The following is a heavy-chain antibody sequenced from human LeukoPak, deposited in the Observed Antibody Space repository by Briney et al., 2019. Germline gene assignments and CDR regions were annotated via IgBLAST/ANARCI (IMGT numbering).Heavy chain of an antibody. Sequence: GGSLRLSCAASGFTFSSYGMHWVRQAPGKGLEWVAVTSYDGNTKYYADSVKGRFTISRDNSKNTLYLQMDSLRAEDTAVYYCAKDQWFGESSSRYYYYHYMDVWGKGTTVTVSS. CDR2: TSYDGNTK. CDR1: GFTFSSYG. CDR3: AKDQWFGESSSRYYYYHYMDV. D-gene: IGHD3-10*01. V-gene: IGHV3-30*18. J-gene: IGHJ6*03.